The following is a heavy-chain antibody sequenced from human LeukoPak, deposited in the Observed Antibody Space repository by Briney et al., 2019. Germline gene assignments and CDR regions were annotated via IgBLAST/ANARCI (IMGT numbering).Heavy chain of an antibody. CDR3: AKGPTQVLRFLRDGKTYYMDV. CDR2: IWYDGKHQ. V-gene: IGHV3-33*06. Sequence: PGRSLRLSCAASGFTFSNYGMHWVRQAPGRGLECVAVIWYDGKHQYYADSVKGRFNIFRDNPKNMLYLQMNSLRVEDTAVYYCAKGPTQVLRFLRDGKTYYMDVWGKGTSVLVSS. D-gene: IGHD3-3*01. CDR1: GFTFSNYG. J-gene: IGHJ6*03.